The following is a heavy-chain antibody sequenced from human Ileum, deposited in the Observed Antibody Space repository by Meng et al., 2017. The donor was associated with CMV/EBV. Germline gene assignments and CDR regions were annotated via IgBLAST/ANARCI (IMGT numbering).Heavy chain of an antibody. V-gene: IGHV1-69*05. CDR3: ARPRARGHSGYANPGASDY. J-gene: IGHJ4*02. D-gene: IGHD5-12*01. Sequence: DINWVRQAPGKGLEWMGGIITSMGTAKYAEKCKGRVTITTDESTGTGYMEMSSLRSDDTAVYYCARPRARGHSGYANPGASDYWGPGPLVTVSS. CDR1: D. CDR2: IITSMGTA.